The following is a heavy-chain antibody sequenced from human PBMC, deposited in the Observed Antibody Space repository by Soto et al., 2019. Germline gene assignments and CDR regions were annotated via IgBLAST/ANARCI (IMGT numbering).Heavy chain of an antibody. J-gene: IGHJ6*02. Sequence: GGSLRLSCAASGFTFSSYSMNWVRQAPGKGLEWVSYISSSSSTIYYADSVKGRFTISRDNAKNSLYLQMNSLRDEDTAVYYCARDWWELLMDYGMDVWGQGTTVTVSS. V-gene: IGHV3-48*02. CDR2: ISSSSSTI. D-gene: IGHD1-26*01. CDR3: ARDWWELLMDYGMDV. CDR1: GFTFSSYS.